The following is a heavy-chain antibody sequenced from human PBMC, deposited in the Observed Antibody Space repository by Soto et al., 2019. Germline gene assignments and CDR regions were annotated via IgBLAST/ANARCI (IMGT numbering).Heavy chain of an antibody. D-gene: IGHD2-2*01. J-gene: IGHJ4*02. CDR2: IHPRGDF. CDR3: ARVRAGCSRTSCYLED. Sequence: QVQLQVSGPGLVKPSGTLSLTCTVSGDSISSNNWWNWVRQTPGKGLDWLGEIHPRGDFNYHPSLESRVTLSVDKSKNQVSLRLTSLTAADTAVYFCARVRAGCSRTSCYLEDWGRGTLVTISS. V-gene: IGHV4-4*02. CDR1: GDSISSNNW.